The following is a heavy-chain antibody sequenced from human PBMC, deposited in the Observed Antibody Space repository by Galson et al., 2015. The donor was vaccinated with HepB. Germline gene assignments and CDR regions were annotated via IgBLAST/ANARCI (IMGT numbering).Heavy chain of an antibody. J-gene: IGHJ6*03. Sequence: SLRLSCAASGFTFSSYSMNWVRQAPGKGLEWVSYISSSSSTIYYADSVKGRFTISRDNAKNSLYLQMNSLRDEDTAVYYCARDNEDIVVVPAAIVTYYYYYYMDVWGKGTTVTVSS. CDR2: ISSSSSTI. CDR1: GFTFSSYS. V-gene: IGHV3-48*02. D-gene: IGHD2-2*02. CDR3: ARDNEDIVVVPAAIVTYYYYYYMDV.